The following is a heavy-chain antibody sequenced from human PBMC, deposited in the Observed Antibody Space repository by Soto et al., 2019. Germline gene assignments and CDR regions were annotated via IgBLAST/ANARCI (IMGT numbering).Heavy chain of an antibody. J-gene: IGHJ4*02. D-gene: IGHD3-22*01. CDR3: AKPPNYYDSSGYYDY. Sequence: GGSLRLSCAASGFTFSSYWMHWARQAPGKGLVWVSRINSDGSSTSYADSVKGRFTISRDNAKNTLYLQMNSLRAEDTAVYYCAKPPNYYDSSGYYDYWGQGTLVTVSS. CDR1: GFTFSSYW. V-gene: IGHV3-74*01. CDR2: INSDGSST.